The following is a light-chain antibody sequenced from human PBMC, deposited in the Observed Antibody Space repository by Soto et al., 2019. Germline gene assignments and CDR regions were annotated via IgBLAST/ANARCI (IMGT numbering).Light chain of an antibody. CDR2: DVS. CDR3: CSYAGCYSYV. J-gene: IGLJ1*01. CDR1: SSDVGGYNY. Sequence: QSVLTYPRSVSGSPGQSVTISCTGTSSDVGGYNYVSWYQEQPGKAPKLMIYDVSTRPSGFPDRFSGSKSDYTASLTTSGLQPEEEADYSCCSYAGCYSYVYGSGTKVTGL. V-gene: IGLV2-11*01.